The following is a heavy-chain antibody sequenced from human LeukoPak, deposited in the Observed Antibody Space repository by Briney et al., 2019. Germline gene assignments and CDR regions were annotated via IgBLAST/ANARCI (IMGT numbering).Heavy chain of an antibody. CDR2: ISGSGGST. D-gene: IGHD6-19*01. CDR3: AAGYTTGWYVRYFDY. Sequence: PGASLRLSCVASGFTLSNYAMSWVRQAPGKGLECVSSISGSGGSTYQAENVKGRFTISRDNSKNTLYLQMNSLRDEDTAIYYCAAGYTTGWYVRYFDYWGQGTLVTVSS. CDR1: GFTLSNYA. V-gene: IGHV3-23*01. J-gene: IGHJ4*02.